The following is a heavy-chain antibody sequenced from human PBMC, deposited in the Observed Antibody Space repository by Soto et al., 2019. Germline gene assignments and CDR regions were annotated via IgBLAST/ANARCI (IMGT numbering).Heavy chain of an antibody. V-gene: IGHV1-46*03. Sequence: ASVKVSCKASGYTFTSYYMHWVRQAPGQGLEWMGIINPSGGSTSYAQKFQGRVTMTSDTSTSTVYMELSSLRSEDTAVYYCAISGYNWNYFDYWGQGTLVTVSS. CDR2: INPSGGST. J-gene: IGHJ4*02. CDR3: AISGYNWNYFDY. CDR1: GYTFTSYY. D-gene: IGHD1-20*01.